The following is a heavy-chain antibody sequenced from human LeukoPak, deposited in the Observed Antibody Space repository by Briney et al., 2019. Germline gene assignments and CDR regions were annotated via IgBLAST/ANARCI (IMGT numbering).Heavy chain of an antibody. CDR2: IYYSGST. CDR1: GGSISSSSYY. D-gene: IGHD6-19*01. J-gene: IGHJ4*02. Sequence: TLETLSLTCTVPGGSISSSSYYWGWIRQTPGKGLEWIGNIYYSGSTYYNPSLKSRVTISVDTSKNQFSLKLSSVTAADTAVYYCARRVAGRVFDYWGRGTLVTVSS. CDR3: ARRVAGRVFDY. V-gene: IGHV4-39*01.